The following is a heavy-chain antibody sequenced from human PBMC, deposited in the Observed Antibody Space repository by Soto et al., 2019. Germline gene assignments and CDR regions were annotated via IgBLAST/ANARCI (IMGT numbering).Heavy chain of an antibody. V-gene: IGHV3-23*01. CDR2: ISCCGGST. CDR3: AKADGKQWLLPHLDK. CDR1: GFNFKKFA. J-gene: IGHJ4*02. D-gene: IGHD6-19*01. Sequence: EVQLLESGGGVVQPGGSLRLSCVASGFNFKKFAMSWVRQAPGEGLEWVSGISCCGGSTSYADSVKGRFSIARDDSTNTLSLQMNNLRVEDTAQYYCAKADGKQWLLPHLDKWGQGTLVTVS.